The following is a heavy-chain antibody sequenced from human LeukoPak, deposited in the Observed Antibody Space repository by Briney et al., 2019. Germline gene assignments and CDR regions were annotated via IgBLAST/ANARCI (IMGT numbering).Heavy chain of an antibody. D-gene: IGHD4-23*01. CDR2: ISSSSSYI. CDR1: GFTFSSYS. CDR3: ARFYGGKGVDAFDI. J-gene: IGHJ3*02. V-gene: IGHV3-21*01. Sequence: RTGGSLILSCAASGFTFSSYSMNWVRQAPGKGLEWVSSISSSSSYIYYADSVKGRFTISRDNAKNSLYLQMNSLRAEDTAVYYCARFYGGKGVDAFDIWGQGTMVTVSS.